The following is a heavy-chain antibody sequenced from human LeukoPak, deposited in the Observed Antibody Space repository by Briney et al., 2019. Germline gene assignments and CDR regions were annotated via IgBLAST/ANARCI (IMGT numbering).Heavy chain of an antibody. D-gene: IGHD6-13*01. CDR3: ASLGAAADYYYYMDV. V-gene: IGHV3-30*02. CDR2: IRYDGSNK. J-gene: IGHJ6*03. CDR1: GFTFSSYG. Sequence: GGSLRLSCAASGFTFSSYGMHWVRQAPGKGLEWVAFIRYDGSNKYYADSVKGRFTISRDNSKNTLYLQMNSLRAEDTAVYYCASLGAAADYYYYMDVWGKGTTVTVSS.